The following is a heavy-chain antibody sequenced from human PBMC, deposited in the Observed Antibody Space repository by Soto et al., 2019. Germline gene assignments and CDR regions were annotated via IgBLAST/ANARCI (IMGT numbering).Heavy chain of an antibody. Sequence: GGSLRLSCTASGFTFGDYAMSWFRQAPGKGLEWVGFIRSKAYGGTTEYAASVKGRFTISRDDSKSIAYLQMNSLKTEDTAVYYCTRIAPYDYSNYQVDYFDYWGQGTLVIVSS. CDR2: IRSKAYGGTT. V-gene: IGHV3-49*03. CDR3: TRIAPYDYSNYQVDYFDY. J-gene: IGHJ4*02. CDR1: GFTFGDYA. D-gene: IGHD4-4*01.